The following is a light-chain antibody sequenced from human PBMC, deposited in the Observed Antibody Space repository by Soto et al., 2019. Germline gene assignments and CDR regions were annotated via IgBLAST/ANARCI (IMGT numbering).Light chain of an antibody. CDR2: AAS. CDR3: QQSYSTPPIT. CDR1: QSISSY. J-gene: IGKJ5*01. V-gene: IGKV1-39*01. Sequence: DTQMSQFPASLSSSVGERVTITCRTSQSISSYLNWYQQKPGKAPKLLIYAASSLQSGVPSRFSGSGSGTDFTLTISSLQPEDFATYYCQQSYSTPPITFGQGTRLEIK.